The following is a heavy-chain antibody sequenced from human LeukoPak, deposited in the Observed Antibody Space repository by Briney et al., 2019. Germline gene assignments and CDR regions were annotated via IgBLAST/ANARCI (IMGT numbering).Heavy chain of an antibody. CDR1: GGTFSSYA. Sequence: GASVKVSCKASGGTFSSYAISWVRQAPGQGLEWIGRIIPILGIANYAQKFQGRVTITADKSTSTAYMELSSLRSEDTAVYYCARVTAANAFDIWGQGTMVTVSS. V-gene: IGHV1-69*04. D-gene: IGHD3-16*01. CDR3: ARVTAANAFDI. J-gene: IGHJ3*02. CDR2: IIPILGIA.